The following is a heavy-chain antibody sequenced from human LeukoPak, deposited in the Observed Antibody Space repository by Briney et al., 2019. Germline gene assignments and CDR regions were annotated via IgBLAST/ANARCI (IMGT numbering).Heavy chain of an antibody. CDR1: GFTFNTYV. CDR3: AKRTAPRVNWFDP. Sequence: PGRSLRLSCAASGFTFNTYVMHWVRQAPGKGLEWVAVILYDGSNKYYADSVKGRFTISRDNSKNTLYLQMNSLRSEDTAVYYCAKRTAPRVNWFDPWGQGTLVTVSS. CDR2: ILYDGSNK. V-gene: IGHV3-30-3*01. J-gene: IGHJ5*02. D-gene: IGHD1-1*01.